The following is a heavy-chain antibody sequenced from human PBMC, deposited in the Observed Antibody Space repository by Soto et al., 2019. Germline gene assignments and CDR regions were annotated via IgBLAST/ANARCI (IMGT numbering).Heavy chain of an antibody. Sequence: PSETLSLTCTVSGDSISSNNNYWSWIRQPPGEGLEWIGFISYSGTTSYSPSLKSRVAISLDTSKNQFSLSLSSVTAADTAVYYRARKQWLVPNWFDPWGQGTLVTVSS. CDR2: ISYSGTT. J-gene: IGHJ5*02. V-gene: IGHV4-30-4*01. CDR3: ARKQWLVPNWFDP. CDR1: GDSISSNNNY. D-gene: IGHD6-19*01.